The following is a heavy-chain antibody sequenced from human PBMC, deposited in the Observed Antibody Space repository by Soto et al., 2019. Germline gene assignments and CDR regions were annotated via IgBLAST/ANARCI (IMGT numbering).Heavy chain of an antibody. Sequence: SETLSLTCAVYGGSFSGYYWSWIRQPPGKGLEWIGEINHSGSTNYNPSLKSRVTISVDTSKNQFSLKLSSVTAADTAVYYCARFVEMATHFDYWGQGTLVTVYS. J-gene: IGHJ4*02. CDR2: INHSGST. D-gene: IGHD5-12*01. V-gene: IGHV4-34*01. CDR3: ARFVEMATHFDY. CDR1: GGSFSGYY.